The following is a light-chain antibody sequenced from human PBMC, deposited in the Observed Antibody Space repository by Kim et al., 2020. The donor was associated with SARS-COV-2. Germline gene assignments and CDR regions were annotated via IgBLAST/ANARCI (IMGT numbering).Light chain of an antibody. V-gene: IGLV2-14*03. CDR2: DVS. CDR3: SSYTSTTTFV. J-gene: IGLJ1*01. Sequence: QSITIACTGTSSDVGGYNYVSWYQQHPGKAPKLMIYDVSNRPSGVSNRFSGSKSVNTASLTISGLQAEDEADYYCSSYTSTTTFVFGTGTKVTVL. CDR1: SSDVGGYNY.